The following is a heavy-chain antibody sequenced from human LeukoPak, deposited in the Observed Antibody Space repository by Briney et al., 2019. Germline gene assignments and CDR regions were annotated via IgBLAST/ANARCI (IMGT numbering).Heavy chain of an antibody. Sequence: SETLSLXCTVSGGSISSYYWSWIRQPAGKGLEWMGRIYTSGSTNYNPSLKSRVTMSVDTSKNQFSLKLSSVTAADTAVYYCARASGYSGYDWVYYFDYWGQGTLVTVSS. D-gene: IGHD5-12*01. CDR3: ARASGYSGYDWVYYFDY. CDR2: IYTSGST. J-gene: IGHJ4*02. V-gene: IGHV4-4*07. CDR1: GGSISSYY.